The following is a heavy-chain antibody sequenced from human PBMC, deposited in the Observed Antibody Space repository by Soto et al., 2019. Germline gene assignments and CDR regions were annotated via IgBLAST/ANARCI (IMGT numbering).Heavy chain of an antibody. CDR3: CYVEMATPFYYYGMDV. CDR2: IIPIFGTA. Sequence: SVKVSCKASGGTFSSYAISWVRQAPGQGLEWMGGIIPIFGTANYAQKFQGRVTITADKSTSTAYMELSSLRSEDTAVYYCCYVEMATPFYYYGMDVWGQGTTVTV. J-gene: IGHJ6*02. CDR1: GGTFSSYA. D-gene: IGHD5-12*01. V-gene: IGHV1-69*06.